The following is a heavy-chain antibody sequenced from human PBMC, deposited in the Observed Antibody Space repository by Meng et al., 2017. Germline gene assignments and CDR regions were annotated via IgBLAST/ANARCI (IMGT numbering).Heavy chain of an antibody. Sequence: QVQLLESGGVWVHPGRSLILSCASSGFTFSSYAMHWVRQAPGKGLEWVAVISYDGSNKYYADSVKGRFTISRDNSKNTLYLQMNSLRAEDTAVYYCASMGYWGQGTLVTVSS. CDR2: ISYDGSNK. D-gene: IGHD3-10*01. CDR1: GFTFSSYA. J-gene: IGHJ4*02. CDR3: ASMGY. V-gene: IGHV3-30*01.